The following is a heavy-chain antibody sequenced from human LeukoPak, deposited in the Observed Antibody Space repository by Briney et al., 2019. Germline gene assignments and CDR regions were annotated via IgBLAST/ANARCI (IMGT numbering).Heavy chain of an antibody. CDR3: ARQEGLTYYYGSSGYSPLDY. Sequence: GGSLRLSCAASGFTFSDYYMSWVRQAPGKGLEWVSYISSSGSTIYYAHSVKGRFTISRDNAKNSLYLQMNSLRAEDTAAYYCARQEGLTYYYGSSGYSPLDYWGQGTLVTVSS. J-gene: IGHJ4*02. CDR2: ISSSGSTI. D-gene: IGHD3-22*01. CDR1: GFTFSDYY. V-gene: IGHV3-11*01.